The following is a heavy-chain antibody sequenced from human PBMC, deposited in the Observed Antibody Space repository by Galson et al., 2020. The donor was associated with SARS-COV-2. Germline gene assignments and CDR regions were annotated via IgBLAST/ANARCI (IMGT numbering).Heavy chain of an antibody. Sequence: PSETLSLTCAVYGGSFSGYYWSWIRQSPGKGLEWIGEINPSGSTNYNPSLKSRVTISVDTSKSQFSLNLRSVTAADTAVYYCARGRTEITMIVVVITASSINFDYWGQGTLVTVSS. CDR2: INPSGST. V-gene: IGHV4-34*01. D-gene: IGHD3-22*01. J-gene: IGHJ4*02. CDR1: GGSFSGYY. CDR3: ARGRTEITMIVVVITASSINFDY.